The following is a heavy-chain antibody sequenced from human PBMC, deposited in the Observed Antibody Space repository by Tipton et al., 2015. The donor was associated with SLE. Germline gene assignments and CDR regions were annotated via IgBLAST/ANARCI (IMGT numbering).Heavy chain of an antibody. CDR3: AKLMRGYEIFPYFDQ. D-gene: IGHD5-12*01. J-gene: IGHJ4*02. CDR1: GFTNGDYA. Sequence: SLRLSCLVSGFTNGDYAVSWVRQAPGKGLEWVSVISGSGGSTDYADSVKGRFTISRDNSKKTLYLQMNSLSADDTAVYYCAKLMRGYEIFPYFDQWGQGTLVTVSS. V-gene: IGHV3-23*01. CDR2: ISGSGGST.